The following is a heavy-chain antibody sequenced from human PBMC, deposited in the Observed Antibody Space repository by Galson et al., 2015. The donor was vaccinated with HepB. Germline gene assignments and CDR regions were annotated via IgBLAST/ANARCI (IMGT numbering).Heavy chain of an antibody. J-gene: IGHJ4*02. V-gene: IGHV3-21*01. CDR3: ARTLHTVTAPFDC. CDR1: GFTFSTYE. D-gene: IGHD4-17*01. Sequence: SLRLSCAASGFTFSTYEMNWVRQAPGKGLEWVSSISRSSSWMYYADSVKGRFTISRDNAKNSLYLQMNSLRAEDTAVYYCARTLHTVTAPFDCWGQGTLVTVSS. CDR2: ISRSSSWM.